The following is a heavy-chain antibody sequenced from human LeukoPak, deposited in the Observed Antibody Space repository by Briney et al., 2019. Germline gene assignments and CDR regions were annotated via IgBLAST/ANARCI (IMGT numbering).Heavy chain of an antibody. CDR2: ITPRGDMS. V-gene: IGHV3-23*01. D-gene: IGHD2-2*01. Sequence: PGGTLRLSCAASGFTFDIYGINWVRQAPGKGLEWVSGITPRGDMSYYADSVKGRFTISRDNSKNTLYLQMHSLRAEDTAVYYCAKESLRVVPSATFDYWGQGTLVTVSS. CDR1: GFTFDIYG. J-gene: IGHJ4*02. CDR3: AKESLRVVPSATFDY.